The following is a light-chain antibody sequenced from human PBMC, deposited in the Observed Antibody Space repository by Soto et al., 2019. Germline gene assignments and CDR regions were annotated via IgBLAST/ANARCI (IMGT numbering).Light chain of an antibody. J-gene: IGKJ5*01. CDR3: QQYNSYS. V-gene: IGKV1-5*03. CDR2: KAS. CDR1: QSISSW. Sequence: DIQMTQSPSTLSASVGERVNIXCRASQSISSWLAWYQQKPGKAPKLLIYKASSLESGVPSRFSGSGSGTEFTRTISSLQPDDFATYYCQQYNSYSFGQGTRLEIK.